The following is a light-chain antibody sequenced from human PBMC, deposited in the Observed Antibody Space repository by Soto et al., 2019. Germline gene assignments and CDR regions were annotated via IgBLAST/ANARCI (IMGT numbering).Light chain of an antibody. CDR2: EGS. V-gene: IGLV2-23*01. CDR3: CSYAGSSTPYV. CDR1: SSDVGSYNL. Sequence: QSALTQPASVSGSPGQSITISCTGTSSDVGSYNLVSWYQQHPGKAPKLMIYEGSKRPSGVSNRFSGSKSGNTASQTISGLQAEDEADYYCCSYAGSSTPYVFGTGTKVTVL. J-gene: IGLJ1*01.